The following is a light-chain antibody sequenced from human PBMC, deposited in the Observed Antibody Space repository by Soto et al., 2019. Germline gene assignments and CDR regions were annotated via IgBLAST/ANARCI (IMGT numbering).Light chain of an antibody. V-gene: IGKV3-20*01. Sequence: EIVLTQSPGTLSLSPGERATLSCRASQTVLNNYLTWYQQKPGQAPRRLIFGASIRATGIPDRFSGSGSGTDFTLTISRLEPEDFAVYYCQQYNSWPLTFGGGTKVDIK. CDR1: QTVLNNY. CDR3: QQYNSWPLT. CDR2: GAS. J-gene: IGKJ4*01.